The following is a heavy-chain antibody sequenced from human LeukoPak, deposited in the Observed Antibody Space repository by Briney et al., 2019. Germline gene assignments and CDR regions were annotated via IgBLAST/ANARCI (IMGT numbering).Heavy chain of an antibody. Sequence: SVKVSCKASGGTFSSYAISWVRQAPGQGLEWMGRIIPILGIANYAQKSQGRVTITADKSTSTAYMELSSLRSEDTAVYYCASQYGSGSYYNYYGMDVWGQGTTVTVSS. J-gene: IGHJ6*02. CDR1: GGTFSSYA. CDR3: ASQYGSGSYYNYYGMDV. CDR2: IIPILGIA. D-gene: IGHD3-10*01. V-gene: IGHV1-69*04.